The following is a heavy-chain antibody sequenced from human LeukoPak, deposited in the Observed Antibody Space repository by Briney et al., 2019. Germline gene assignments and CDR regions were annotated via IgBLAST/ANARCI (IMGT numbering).Heavy chain of an antibody. CDR1: GFTFSSYS. J-gene: IGHJ4*02. CDR3: ARDERGYSYGHFDY. V-gene: IGHV3-21*01. D-gene: IGHD5-18*01. Sequence: GGSLRLSCAASGFTFSSYSMNWVRQAPGKGLEWVSSISSSTNNINYADSVKGRFTISRDNAKNSLYLQMNGLRAEDTAVYYCARDERGYSYGHFDYWGQGTLVTVSS. CDR2: ISSSTNNI.